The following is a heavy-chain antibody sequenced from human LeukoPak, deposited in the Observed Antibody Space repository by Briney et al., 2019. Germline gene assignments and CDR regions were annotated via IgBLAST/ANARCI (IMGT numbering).Heavy chain of an antibody. D-gene: IGHD2-15*01. CDR2: IKQDGSEK. J-gene: IGHJ4*02. V-gene: IGHV3-7*01. CDR1: GFTFSSYW. Sequence: GGSLRLSCAASGFTFSSYWMSWVRQAPGKGLEWVANIKQDGSEKYYVDSVKGRFTISRDNAKNSLYLQMNSLRAEDTAVYYCARTPPLYCSGGSCYDYWGQGTLVTVSS. CDR3: ARTPPLYCSGGSCYDY.